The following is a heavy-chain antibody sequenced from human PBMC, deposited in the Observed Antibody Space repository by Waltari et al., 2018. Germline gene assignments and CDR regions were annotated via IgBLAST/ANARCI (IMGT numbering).Heavy chain of an antibody. J-gene: IGHJ4*02. D-gene: IGHD5-12*01. V-gene: IGHV3-23*03. CDR3: AKGGGFRDGYQHSDYFDY. CDR1: GFTFSSYA. CDR2: IYSGGIT. Sequence: EVQLLESGGGLVQPGGSLRLSCAASGFTFSSYAMSWVRQAPGKGLEWVSVIYSGGITYYADSVKGRFTISRDNSKNTLYLQMNSLRAEDTAVYYCAKGGGFRDGYQHSDYFDYWGQGTLVTVSS.